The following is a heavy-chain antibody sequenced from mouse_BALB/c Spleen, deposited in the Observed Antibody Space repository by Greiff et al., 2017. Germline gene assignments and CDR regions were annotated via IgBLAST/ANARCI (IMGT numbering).Heavy chain of an antibody. CDR3: ARYGNYGYFDV. V-gene: IGHV14-3*02. D-gene: IGHD2-1*01. CDR2: IDPANGNT. CDR1: GFNIKDTY. J-gene: IGHJ1*01. Sequence: EVQLVESGAELVKPGASVKLSCTASGFNIKDTYMHWVKQRPEQGLEWIGRIDPANGNTKYDPKFQGKATITADTSSNTAYLQLSSLTSEDTAVYYCARYGNYGYFDVWGAGTTVTVSS.